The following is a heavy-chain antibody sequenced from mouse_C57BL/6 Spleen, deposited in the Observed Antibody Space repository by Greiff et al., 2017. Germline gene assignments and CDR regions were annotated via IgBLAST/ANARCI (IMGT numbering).Heavy chain of an antibody. Sequence: QVQLKESGAELVRPGASVTLSCKASGYTFTDYEMHWVKQTPVHGLEWIGAIDPETGGTAYNQKFKGKAILTADKSSSTAYMELRSLTSEDSAVYYCTREYYGSSYDYAMDYWGQGTSVTVSS. J-gene: IGHJ4*01. CDR1: GYTFTDYE. CDR3: TREYYGSSYDYAMDY. D-gene: IGHD1-1*01. CDR2: IDPETGGT. V-gene: IGHV1-15*01.